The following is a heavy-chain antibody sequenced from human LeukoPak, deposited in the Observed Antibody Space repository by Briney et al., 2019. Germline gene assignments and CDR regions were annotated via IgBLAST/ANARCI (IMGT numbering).Heavy chain of an antibody. CDR2: IIPIFGTA. J-gene: IGHJ6*02. CDR1: GGTFSSYA. V-gene: IGHV1-69*13. Sequence: SVTVSCKASGGTFSSYATSWVRQAPGQGLEWMGGIIPIFGTANYAQKFQGRVTITADESTSTAYMELSSLRSEDTAVYYCARLSWLRSPYYYGMDVWGQGTTVTVSS. CDR3: ARLSWLRSPYYYGMDV. D-gene: IGHD5-12*01.